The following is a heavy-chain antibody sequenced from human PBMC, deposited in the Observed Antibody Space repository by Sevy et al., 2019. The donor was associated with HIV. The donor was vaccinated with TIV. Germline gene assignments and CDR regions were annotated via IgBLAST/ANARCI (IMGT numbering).Heavy chain of an antibody. Sequence: GGSLRLSCAASGFSFSTYWMHWVRQAPGKGLEWVANIKQDESEKYYVASVKGRFTISRDNAKNSVYLEMNSLRPEDTAIYYCAKGNSGSFDYWGQGTPVTVSS. V-gene: IGHV3-7*01. D-gene: IGHD3-22*01. J-gene: IGHJ4*02. CDR3: AKGNSGSFDY. CDR2: IKQDESEK. CDR1: GFSFSTYW.